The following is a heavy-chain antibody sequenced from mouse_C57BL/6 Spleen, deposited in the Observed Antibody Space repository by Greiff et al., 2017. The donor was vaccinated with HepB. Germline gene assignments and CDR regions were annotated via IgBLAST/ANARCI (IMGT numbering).Heavy chain of an antibody. Sequence: DVKLQESGGGLVQPGGSMKLSCVASGFTFSNYWMNWVRQSPEKGLEWVAQIRLKSDNYATHYAESVKGRFTISRDDSKSSVYLQMNNLRAEDTGMYYCTSSPGYWGQGTSVTVSS. V-gene: IGHV6-3*01. CDR1: GFTFSNYW. CDR2: IRLKSDNYAT. J-gene: IGHJ4*01. CDR3: TSSPGY.